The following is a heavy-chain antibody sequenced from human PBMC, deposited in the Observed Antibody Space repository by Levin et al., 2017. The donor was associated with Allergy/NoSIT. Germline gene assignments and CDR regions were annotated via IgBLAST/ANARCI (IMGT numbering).Heavy chain of an antibody. V-gene: IGHV6-1*01. Sequence: SETLSLTCAISGDSVSSNSVAWNWIRQSPSRGLEWLGRTYYRSKWYNDYAVSVKSRIIINPDTSKNQFSLQLNSVTPEDTAVYYCASWNHELQYFDLWGRGSLVTVSS. CDR1: GDSVSSNSVA. J-gene: IGHJ2*01. CDR3: ASWNHELQYFDL. CDR2: TYYRSKWYN. D-gene: IGHD1-1*01.